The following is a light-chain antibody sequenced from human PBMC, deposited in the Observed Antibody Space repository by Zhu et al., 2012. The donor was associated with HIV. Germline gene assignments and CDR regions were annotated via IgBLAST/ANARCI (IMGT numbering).Light chain of an antibody. CDR2: GAS. V-gene: IGKV3-11*01. J-gene: IGKJ4*01. CDR3: QQSSNWPPGLT. CDR1: QSVNSY. Sequence: EIVLTQSPATLSLSPGERATLSCRASQSVNSYLAWYQQKPGQAPRLLIYGASNRATGIAARFSGSGSRTDFTLTISSLEPEDFAVYYCQQSSNWPPGLTFGGGTKVEIK.